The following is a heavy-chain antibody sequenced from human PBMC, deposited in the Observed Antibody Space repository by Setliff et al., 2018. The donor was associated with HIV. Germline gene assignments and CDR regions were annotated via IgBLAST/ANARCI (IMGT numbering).Heavy chain of an antibody. CDR3: ASFFGDYGY. J-gene: IGHJ4*01. V-gene: IGHV3-48*04. CDR2: IGSSNHGI. D-gene: IGHD3-10*01. CDR1: GFTFSSYG. Sequence: LRLSCAASGFTFSSYGMHWVRQAPGKGLEWVAHIGSSNHGIHYTASVQGRFTVSRDNANNLLFLEMNNLRVEDTAVYYCASFFGDYGYWGHGTQVTVSS.